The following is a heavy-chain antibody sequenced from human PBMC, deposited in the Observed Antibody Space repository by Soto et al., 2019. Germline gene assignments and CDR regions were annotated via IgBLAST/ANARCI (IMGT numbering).Heavy chain of an antibody. J-gene: IGHJ4*02. CDR1: GGSVSSGSYY. D-gene: IGHD2-2*01. CDR3: ARLQAPVVVVPATVYFDD. CDR2: IYYSGST. V-gene: IGHV4-61*01. Sequence: SETLSLTCTVSGGSVSSGSYYWSWIRQPPGKGLEWIGYIYYSGSTNYNPSLKSRVTISVDTSKNQFSLKPSSVTAADTAVYYCARLQAPVVVVPATVYFDDWGQGTLVTVAS.